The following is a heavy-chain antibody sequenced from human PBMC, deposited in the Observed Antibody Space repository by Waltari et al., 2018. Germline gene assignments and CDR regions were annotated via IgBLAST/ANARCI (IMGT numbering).Heavy chain of an antibody. D-gene: IGHD2-21*01. J-gene: IGHJ4*02. Sequence: EVQLVESGGGLVQPGGSLRLSCAASGFTFSSYWMSWVRQAPGKGLEWVANIKQDGSEKDYVDSVKGRFTISRDNAKNSLYLQMNSLRAEDTAVYYCARVPPSQYCGGDCYFDYWGQGTLVTVSS. CDR1: GFTFSSYW. CDR2: IKQDGSEK. V-gene: IGHV3-7*01. CDR3: ARVPPSQYCGGDCYFDY.